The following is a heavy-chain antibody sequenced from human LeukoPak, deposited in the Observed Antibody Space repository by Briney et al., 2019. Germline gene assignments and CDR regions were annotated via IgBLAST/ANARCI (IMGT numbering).Heavy chain of an antibody. V-gene: IGHV1-18*01. Sequence: ASVKVSCKASGYTFTSYGISWVRQAPGQGLEWMGWISAYNGNTNYAQRLQGRVTMTTDTSTSTAYMELRSLRSDDTAVYYCARDGGSDYDFWSGYYNTLDYFDYWGQGTLVTVSS. CDR2: ISAYNGNT. J-gene: IGHJ4*02. D-gene: IGHD3-3*01. CDR3: ARDGGSDYDFWSGYYNTLDYFDY. CDR1: GYTFTSYG.